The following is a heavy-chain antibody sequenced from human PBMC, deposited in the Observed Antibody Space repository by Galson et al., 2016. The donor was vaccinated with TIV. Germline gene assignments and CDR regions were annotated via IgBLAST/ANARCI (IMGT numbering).Heavy chain of an antibody. Sequence: SLRLSCAASGFTFSTYVMHWVRQAPGKGLEWVAFVRYDGSHKNYADSVTGRFTTPRENSTYTLYLQMNTLRAEDTAVYSCAKGMAIFGVIPPLGGMDVWGQGTTVTVSS. CDR1: GFTFSTYV. V-gene: IGHV3-30*02. CDR3: AKGMAIFGVIPPLGGMDV. D-gene: IGHD3-3*01. CDR2: VRYDGSHK. J-gene: IGHJ6*02.